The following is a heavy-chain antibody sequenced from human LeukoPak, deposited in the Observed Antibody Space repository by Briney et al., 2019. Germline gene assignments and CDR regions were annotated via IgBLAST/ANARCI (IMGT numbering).Heavy chain of an antibody. J-gene: IGHJ4*02. CDR2: ISSSSSYI. CDR1: GFTFSFFV. CDR3: ARGDSGGSSGYYLDY. D-gene: IGHD3-22*01. Sequence: GGSLRLSCAASGFTFSFFVMHWVRQAPGKGLEWVSSISSSSSYIYYADSVKGRFTISRDNAKNSLYLQMNSLRAEDTAVYYCARGDSGGSSGYYLDYWGQGTLVTVSS. V-gene: IGHV3-21*01.